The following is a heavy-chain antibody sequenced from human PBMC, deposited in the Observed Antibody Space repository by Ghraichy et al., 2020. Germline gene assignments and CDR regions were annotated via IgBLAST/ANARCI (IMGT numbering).Heavy chain of an antibody. CDR2: IYYSGST. CDR1: GGSISSSSYY. J-gene: IGHJ4*02. CDR3: GTLRRYSSGWSDDY. Sequence: SETLSLTCTVSGGSISSSSYYWGWIRQPPGKGLEWIGSIYYSGSTYYNPSLKSRVTISVDTSKNQFSLKLSSVTAADTAVYYCGTLRRYSSGWSDDYWGQGTLVTVSS. D-gene: IGHD6-19*01. V-gene: IGHV4-39*01.